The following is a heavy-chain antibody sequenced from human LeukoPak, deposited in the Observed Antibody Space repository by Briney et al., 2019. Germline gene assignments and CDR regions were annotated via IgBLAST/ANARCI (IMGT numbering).Heavy chain of an antibody. J-gene: IGHJ5*02. CDR1: GFTFSSNA. Sequence: GGSLRLSCAASGFTFSSNAMSWVRQAPGKGLEWVSTISGSEGSTYYADSVKGRFTISRDISKNTVYLQVNSLRAEDTAVYFCAKVIVGYCSSTSCLNWFDAWGLGTLVTVSS. D-gene: IGHD2-2*01. CDR2: ISGSEGST. V-gene: IGHV3-23*01. CDR3: AKVIVGYCSSTSCLNWFDA.